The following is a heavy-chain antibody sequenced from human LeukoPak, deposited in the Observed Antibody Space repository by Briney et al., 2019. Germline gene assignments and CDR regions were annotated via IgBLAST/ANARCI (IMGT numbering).Heavy chain of an antibody. CDR3: ARAHLISGWYFDF. V-gene: IGHV1-18*01. Sequence: ASVTVSCKASGYTFSNYGISWVRQAPGQGLEWLGWVNVINGNTNCAQKFQDRLTITTDTSTTTAYMELRSLRSDDTAVYFCARAHLISGWYFDFWGQGTMVTVSS. J-gene: IGHJ3*01. D-gene: IGHD6-19*01. CDR2: VNVINGNT. CDR1: GYTFSNYG.